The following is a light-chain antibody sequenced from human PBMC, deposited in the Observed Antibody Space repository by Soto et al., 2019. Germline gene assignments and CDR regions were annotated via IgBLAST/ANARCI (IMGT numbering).Light chain of an antibody. CDR1: SSDVGGYNY. V-gene: IGLV2-14*03. CDR3: VTWDSSLSAEV. J-gene: IGLJ1*01. Sequence: QSVLTQPASVSGSPGQSITISCTGTSSDVGGYNYVSWYQHHPGKAPKLIIYDVSNRPSGVSNRFSGSKSGNTASLTISGLQPEDEADYSCVTWDSSLSAEVFGTGTKLTVL. CDR2: DVS.